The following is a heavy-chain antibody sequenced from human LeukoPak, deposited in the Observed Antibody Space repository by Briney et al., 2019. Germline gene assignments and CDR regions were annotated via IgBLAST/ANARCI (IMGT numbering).Heavy chain of an antibody. CDR1: GGTFSSYA. Sequence: SVKVSCKASGGTFSSYAISWVRQAPGQGLEWMGGIIPIFGTANYAQKFQGRVTITTDESTSTAYMELSSLRSEDTAVYYCARDLGETPRGIFFDYWGQGTLVTVSS. J-gene: IGHJ4*02. D-gene: IGHD3-3*02. CDR3: ARDLGETPRGIFFDY. CDR2: IIPIFGTA. V-gene: IGHV1-69*05.